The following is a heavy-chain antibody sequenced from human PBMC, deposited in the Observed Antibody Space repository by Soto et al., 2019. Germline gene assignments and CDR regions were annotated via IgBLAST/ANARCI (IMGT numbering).Heavy chain of an antibody. V-gene: IGHV1-69*02. D-gene: IGHD3-10*01. J-gene: IGHJ4*02. CDR3: GSSYGSGYRAFDH. CDR1: GATFNFYS. Sequence: QVQLVQSGAEVKRPGSSVKVSCKASGATFNFYSINWVRQAPGLGLEWMGRVNPIVRMSNYAQKFQGRVKMTEDKSTSTAYMELSSLRSEDTAIYYGGSSYGSGYRAFDHWGQGALVTVSS. CDR2: VNPIVRMS.